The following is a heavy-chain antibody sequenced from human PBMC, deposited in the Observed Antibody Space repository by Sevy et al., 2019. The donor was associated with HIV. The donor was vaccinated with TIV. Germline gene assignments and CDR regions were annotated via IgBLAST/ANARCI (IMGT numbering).Heavy chain of an antibody. CDR3: ASPFLYSNAPEADY. CDR2: INTNTGNP. Sequence: ASVKVSCKASGYNIKIYAINWVRQAPGQGLEWMGWINTNTGNPTYAQAFKGRFVFSLDTSVSTAYLQITSLEAEDTAIYFCASPFLYSNAPEADYWGQGTLVTVSS. CDR1: GYNIKIYA. D-gene: IGHD5-18*01. J-gene: IGHJ4*02. V-gene: IGHV7-4-1*02.